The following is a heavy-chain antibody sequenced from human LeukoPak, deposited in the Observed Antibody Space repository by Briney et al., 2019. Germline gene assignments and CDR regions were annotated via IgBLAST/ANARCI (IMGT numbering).Heavy chain of an antibody. Sequence: SVKVSCKASGFTFTSSAVQWVRQARGQRLEWIGWIVIGSGNRNYAQKFQERVTITRDMSTSTAYMELSSLRSEDTAVYYCAAIPLPDSRYFDWLTFDYWGQGTLVTVSS. D-gene: IGHD3-9*01. V-gene: IGHV1-58*01. J-gene: IGHJ4*02. CDR3: AAIPLPDSRYFDWLTFDY. CDR1: GFTFTSSA. CDR2: IVIGSGNR.